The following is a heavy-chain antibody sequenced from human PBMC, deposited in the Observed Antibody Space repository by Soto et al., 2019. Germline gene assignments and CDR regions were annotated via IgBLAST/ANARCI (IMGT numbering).Heavy chain of an antibody. V-gene: IGHV4-30-4*01. Sequence: QVQLQESGPGLVKPSQTLSLTCTVSGGSISSADDYWSWIRQPPGKGLEWIGHIFYSGSTYYNPSLKSRLTISVDTSKHQFSMMLTSVTAADTAVHYCARILSSWDRGEYFDIWGRGSLLTVSS. CDR2: IFYSGST. D-gene: IGHD6-13*01. CDR1: GGSISSADDY. J-gene: IGHJ2*01. CDR3: ARILSSWDRGEYFDI.